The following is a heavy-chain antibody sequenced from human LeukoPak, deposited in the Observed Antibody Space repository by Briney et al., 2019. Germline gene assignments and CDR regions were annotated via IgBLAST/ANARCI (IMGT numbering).Heavy chain of an antibody. CDR3: AHRRDSSSWYGDFDY. Sequence: SGPTLVKPTQTLTLTCTFSGFSLSTSGVGVGWIRQPPGKALEWLAPIYWDDDKRYSPALNSRLTITKDTSKNQVVLTMTNMDPVDTATYYCAHRRDSSSWYGDFDYWGQGTLVTVSS. D-gene: IGHD6-13*01. CDR2: IYWDDDK. V-gene: IGHV2-5*02. CDR1: GFSLSTSGVG. J-gene: IGHJ4*02.